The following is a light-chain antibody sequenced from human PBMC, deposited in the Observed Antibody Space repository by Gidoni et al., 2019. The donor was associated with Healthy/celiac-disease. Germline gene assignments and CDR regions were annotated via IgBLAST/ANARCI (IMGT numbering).Light chain of an antibody. CDR1: QSISSY. CDR3: QQSYSTPRLT. Sequence: DIQMTQSPSSLSASVGDRVTITCRASQSISSYLNWYQQKPGKAPKLLIYAASSLQSGVPSRFSGSGSGTDFTRTISSLQPEDFATYYCQQSYSTPRLTCGGGTKVEIK. V-gene: IGKV1-39*01. J-gene: IGKJ4*01. CDR2: AAS.